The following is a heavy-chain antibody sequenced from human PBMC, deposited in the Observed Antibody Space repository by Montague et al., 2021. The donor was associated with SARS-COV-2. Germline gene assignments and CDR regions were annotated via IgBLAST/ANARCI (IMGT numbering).Heavy chain of an antibody. D-gene: IGHD4-17*01. CDR1: GGSFSGYY. CDR3: ARSTVTNSPFGFSNKLRSRYNGMDV. J-gene: IGHJ6*02. CDR2: INHSGST. Sequence: SETLSLTCAVYGGSFSGYYLNWIRQPPGQGLEWIGEINHSGSTNYNPTLKSRVTIAVDTSKNQISLKLTSVPAADAAVFYCARSTVTNSPFGFSNKLRSRYNGMDVWGQGTTVPVSS. V-gene: IGHV4-34*01.